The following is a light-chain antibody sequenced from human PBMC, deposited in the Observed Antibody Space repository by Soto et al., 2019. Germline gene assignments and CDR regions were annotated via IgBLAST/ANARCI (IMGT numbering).Light chain of an antibody. Sequence: QSALTQPPSASGTPGQRVTISCSGSNSNIGSNTVNWYRQLAGTAPKLLIYTNTQRPSGVPDRISGSKSGTSASLAISGLQSEDEADYFCAAWDDSLNGPVFGGGTKLTVL. CDR1: NSNIGSNT. CDR3: AAWDDSLNGPV. J-gene: IGLJ3*02. CDR2: TNT. V-gene: IGLV1-44*01.